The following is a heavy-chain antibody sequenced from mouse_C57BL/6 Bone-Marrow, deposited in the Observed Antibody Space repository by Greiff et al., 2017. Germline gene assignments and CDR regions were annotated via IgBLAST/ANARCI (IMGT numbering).Heavy chain of an antibody. D-gene: IGHD2-5*01. J-gene: IGHJ3*01. CDR2: IYPSDSET. Sequence: QVQLQQPGAELVRPGSSVKLSCKASGYTFTSYWMDWVKQRPGQGLEWIGNIYPSDSETHYNQKFKDKATLTVDKSSSTAYMQLSSLTSEDSAVYYCARHYSNYRFAYWGQGTLVTVSA. CDR1: GYTFTSYW. CDR3: ARHYSNYRFAY. V-gene: IGHV1-61*01.